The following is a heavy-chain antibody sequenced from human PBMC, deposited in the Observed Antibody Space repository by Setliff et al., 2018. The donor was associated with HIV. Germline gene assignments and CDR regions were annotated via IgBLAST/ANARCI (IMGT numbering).Heavy chain of an antibody. J-gene: IGHJ3*02. CDR1: GFTFSNYA. Sequence: GGSLRLSCTTSGFTFSNYAMGWVRQGPGKGLEWVSTIGAAGYPTHYAESVKGRFTISKDNSQNALYLQMNSLTDEDTAVYYCAKVFAFGVDGFDIWGQGTMVTVSS. D-gene: IGHD3-10*01. CDR2: IGAAGYPT. CDR3: AKVFAFGVDGFDI. V-gene: IGHV3-23*01.